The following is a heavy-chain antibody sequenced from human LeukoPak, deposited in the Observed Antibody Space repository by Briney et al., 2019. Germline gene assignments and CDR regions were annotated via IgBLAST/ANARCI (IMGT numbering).Heavy chain of an antibody. CDR2: IYSGGST. Sequence: GGSLRLSCAASGFTVSSNFMTWVRQAPGKGLDWVSLIYSGGSTYYADSVKGRFTISRDNSKNTLYLQMNNVRPEDTAVYHCLKGGWAAIGPPKDWGPGTLVTVSS. CDR3: LKGGWAAIGPPKD. J-gene: IGHJ4*02. CDR1: GFTVSSNF. V-gene: IGHV3-66*01. D-gene: IGHD3/OR15-3a*01.